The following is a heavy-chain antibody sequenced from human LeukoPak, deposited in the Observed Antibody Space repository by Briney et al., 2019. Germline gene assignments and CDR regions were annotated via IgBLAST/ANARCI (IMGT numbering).Heavy chain of an antibody. CDR2: FDPEDGET. V-gene: IGHV1-24*01. D-gene: IGHD6-19*01. CDR3: ATKVAVAGLDY. J-gene: IGHJ4*02. CDR1: GYTLTELS. Sequence: ASVKVSCKFSGYTLTELSMHCVRPAPGKGLEWMGGFDPEDGETIYAQKFQGRVTMTEDTSTDTAYMELSSLRSEDTAVYYCATKVAVAGLDYWGQGTLVTVSS.